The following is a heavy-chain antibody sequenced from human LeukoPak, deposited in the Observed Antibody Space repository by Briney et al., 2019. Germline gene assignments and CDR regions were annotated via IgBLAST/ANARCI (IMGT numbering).Heavy chain of an antibody. CDR1: GFTFSSYE. Sequence: LAGGSLRLSCAASGFTFSSYEMHWVRQPPGRGLEWVSYISSSDSTIYYADSVKGRFTISRDNAKNSLYLQMNSLRAEDTAVYYCARDYGGSSPFDYWGQGTLVTVSS. CDR3: ARDYGGSSPFDY. J-gene: IGHJ4*02. V-gene: IGHV3-48*03. CDR2: ISSSDSTI. D-gene: IGHD4-23*01.